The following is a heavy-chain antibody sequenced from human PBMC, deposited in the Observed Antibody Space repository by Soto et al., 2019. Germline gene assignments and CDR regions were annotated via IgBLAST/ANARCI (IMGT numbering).Heavy chain of an antibody. Sequence: ASVKVSCKASGYTFTSDDINWVRQATGQGLEWMGWMNPNSGNTGYAQKFQGRVTMTRNTSISTAYMELSSLRSEDTAVYYCARSVEWLASFDYWGQGTLVTVSS. CDR3: ARSVEWLASFDY. V-gene: IGHV1-8*01. CDR1: GYTFTSDD. CDR2: MNPNSGNT. D-gene: IGHD6-19*01. J-gene: IGHJ4*02.